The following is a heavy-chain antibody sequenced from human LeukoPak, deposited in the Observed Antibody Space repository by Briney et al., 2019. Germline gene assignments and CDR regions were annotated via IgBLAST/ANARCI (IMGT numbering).Heavy chain of an antibody. V-gene: IGHV1-18*01. Sequence: GASVKVSCKASGYTFTSYGIGWVRQAPGQGLEWMGWISAYNGNTNYAQKLQGRVTMTTDTSTSTAYMELRSLRSDDTAVYYCARQPYGSGSYWFDYWGQGTLVTVSS. J-gene: IGHJ4*02. CDR2: ISAYNGNT. CDR1: GYTFTSYG. D-gene: IGHD3-10*01. CDR3: ARQPYGSGSYWFDY.